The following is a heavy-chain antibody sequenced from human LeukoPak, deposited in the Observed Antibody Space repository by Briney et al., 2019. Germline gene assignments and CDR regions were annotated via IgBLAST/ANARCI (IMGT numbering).Heavy chain of an antibody. D-gene: IGHD3-9*01. CDR3: ARILLRYFDWPLPDAFDI. CDR2: ISSSSSYI. V-gene: IGHV3-21*01. CDR1: GFTFSSYS. Sequence: GRSLRLSCAASGFTFSSYSMNWVRQAPGKGLEWVSSISSSSSYIYYADSVKGRFTISRDNAKNSLYLQMNSLRAEDTAVYYCARILLRYFDWPLPDAFDIWGQGTMVTVSS. J-gene: IGHJ3*02.